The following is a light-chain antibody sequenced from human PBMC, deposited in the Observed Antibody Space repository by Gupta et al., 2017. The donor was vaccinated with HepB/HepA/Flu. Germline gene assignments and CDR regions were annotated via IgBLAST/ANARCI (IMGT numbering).Light chain of an antibody. V-gene: IGKV1-5*03. Sequence: DIQMTQSPSTLSASVGDRVTITCRASQRIVDYLAWYQQRPGKAPKLLIYRASSLASGVPSRFSASGSGAEFTLTINGLQADDFASYYCQQYLAFPLTFGGGTKVEIK. CDR1: QRIVDY. CDR2: RAS. CDR3: QQYLAFPLT. J-gene: IGKJ4*01.